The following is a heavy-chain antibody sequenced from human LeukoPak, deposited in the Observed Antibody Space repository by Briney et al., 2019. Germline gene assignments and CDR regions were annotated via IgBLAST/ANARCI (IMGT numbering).Heavy chain of an antibody. CDR3: ARDNSGWYFDY. D-gene: IGHD6-19*01. Sequence: PSETLSLTCTVSGGSISSYYWSWIRQPPGKGLKWIGYIYYSGSTNYNPSLKSRVTISVDTSKNQSSLKLSSVTAADTAVYYCARDNSGWYFDYWGQGTLVTVSS. J-gene: IGHJ4*02. CDR2: IYYSGST. CDR1: GGSISSYY. V-gene: IGHV4-59*01.